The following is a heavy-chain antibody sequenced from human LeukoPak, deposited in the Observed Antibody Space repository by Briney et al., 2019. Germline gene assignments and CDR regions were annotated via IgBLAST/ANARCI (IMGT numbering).Heavy chain of an antibody. CDR3: AKNYYDSSGTLDY. J-gene: IGHJ4*02. CDR1: GFTFSSYA. D-gene: IGHD3-22*01. Sequence: GGSLRLSCAASGFTFSSYAMHWVRQAPGKGLEWVAVISYDGSNKYYADSVKGRFTISRDNSKNTLYLQMNSLRAEDTAVYYCAKNYYDSSGTLDYWGQGTLVTVPS. CDR2: ISYDGSNK. V-gene: IGHV3-30*01.